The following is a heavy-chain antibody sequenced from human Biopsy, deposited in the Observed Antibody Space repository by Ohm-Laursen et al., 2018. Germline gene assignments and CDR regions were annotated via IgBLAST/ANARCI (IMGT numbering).Heavy chain of an antibody. D-gene: IGHD4-11*01. CDR1: GGSFTGHY. Sequence: SDTLSLTRTVSGGSFTGHYWSWIRQPPGKGLEWIGHIYYSVMTNYNPSLQSRVSISVDTSRNQVSLTLSSVTAADTAVYYCARDSGILNYGNFKYYHYYGMDVWGQGTNVTVSS. CDR2: IYYSVMT. J-gene: IGHJ6*02. V-gene: IGHV4-59*11. CDR3: ARDSGILNYGNFKYYHYYGMDV.